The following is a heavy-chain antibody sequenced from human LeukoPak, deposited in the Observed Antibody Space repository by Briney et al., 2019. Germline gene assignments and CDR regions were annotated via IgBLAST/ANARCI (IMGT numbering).Heavy chain of an antibody. V-gene: IGHV3-64D*06. D-gene: IGHD4-23*01. J-gene: IGHJ4*02. CDR1: GFTFSSYA. CDR3: VKDRDYYGGTSQIFDY. Sequence: PGGSLRLSCSASGFTFSSYAMHWVGQAPGKGLEYVSAISRNGDHTYYADSVKGRFTISRDNSKNTLYLQMSSLRPEDTAVFYCVKDRDYYGGTSQIFDYWGQGTLVTVSS. CDR2: ISRNGDHT.